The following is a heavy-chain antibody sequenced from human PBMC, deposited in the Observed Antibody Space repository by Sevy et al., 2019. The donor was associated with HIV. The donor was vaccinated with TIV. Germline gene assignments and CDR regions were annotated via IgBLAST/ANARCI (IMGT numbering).Heavy chain of an antibody. D-gene: IGHD3-10*01. CDR2: ISYDGNNK. Sequence: GGSLRLSCVASGFTFSSYAIHWVRQTPGKGLEWVAAISYDGNNKYYADSVKGRFTVSRDNSKNTLYAQMNSLRAEDTAVYYCAKDHNLWSEGGFLHHWGQGTLVTVSS. V-gene: IGHV3-30*18. J-gene: IGHJ1*01. CDR1: GFTFSSYA. CDR3: AKDHNLWSEGGFLHH.